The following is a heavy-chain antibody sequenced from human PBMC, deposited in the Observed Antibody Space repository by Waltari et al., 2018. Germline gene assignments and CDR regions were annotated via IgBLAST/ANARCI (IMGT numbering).Heavy chain of an antibody. J-gene: IGHJ4*02. Sequence: QVQLVQSGAEVKKPGSSVKVSCKASGGPFSRSAISWVRQATGQGLEWMGGIIPILGTANYAQKFQGRVTITADESTSTAYMELSSLRSEDTAVYYCARPGIAAAGTVGGFDYWGQGTLVTVSS. CDR1: GGPFSRSA. V-gene: IGHV1-69*01. D-gene: IGHD6-13*01. CDR3: ARPGIAAAGTVGGFDY. CDR2: IIPILGTA.